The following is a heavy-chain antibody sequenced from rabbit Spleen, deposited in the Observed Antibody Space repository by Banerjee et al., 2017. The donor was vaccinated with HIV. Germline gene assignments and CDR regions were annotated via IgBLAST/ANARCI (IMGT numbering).Heavy chain of an antibody. CDR2: INAVTGKA. CDR1: GLDFSSSFW. J-gene: IGHJ6*01. Sequence: QQQLEESGGGLVKPGGTLTLTCKASGLDFSSSFWICWVRQAPGKGLEWIACINAVTGKAVYASWAKGRFTISKTSSTTVTLQMTSLTAADTATYFCARDTSTSFSSYGMDLWGPGPLVTVS. V-gene: IGHV1S45*01. CDR3: ARDTSTSFSSYGMDL. D-gene: IGHD1-1*01.